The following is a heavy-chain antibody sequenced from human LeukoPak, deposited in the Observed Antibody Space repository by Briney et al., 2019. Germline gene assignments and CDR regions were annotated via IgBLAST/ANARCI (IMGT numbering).Heavy chain of an antibody. CDR2: IYISGST. Sequence: SETLSLTCTISGGYITSNYWSWIRQPAGKGLEWISRIYISGSTDYNPSLKSRVSMSLDTSENQFSLELNSLTAADTAVYYCAREAIITEDYYYYYYMDVWGKGTMVTVSS. CDR1: GGYITSNY. CDR3: AREAIITEDYYYYYYMDV. V-gene: IGHV4-4*07. J-gene: IGHJ6*03.